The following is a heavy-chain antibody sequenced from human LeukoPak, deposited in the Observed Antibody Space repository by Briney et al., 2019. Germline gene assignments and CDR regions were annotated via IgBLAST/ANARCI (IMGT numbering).Heavy chain of an antibody. Sequence: GGSLRLSCAASGFTFSNYDVHWVRQAPGKGLEWVAVIWYDGSNKYYVDSVKGRFTISRDISKNTLYLQMNSLSAKDTAVYYCARHGYNYGFDYWGQGTLVTVSS. CDR3: ARHGYNYGFDY. V-gene: IGHV3-33*01. CDR2: IWYDGSNK. CDR1: GFTFSNYD. D-gene: IGHD5-24*01. J-gene: IGHJ4*02.